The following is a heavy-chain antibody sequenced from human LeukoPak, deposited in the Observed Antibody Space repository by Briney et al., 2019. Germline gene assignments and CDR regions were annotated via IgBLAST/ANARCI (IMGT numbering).Heavy chain of an antibody. J-gene: IGHJ6*02. V-gene: IGHV3-48*03. CDR3: AREWGAYGMDV. D-gene: IGHD3-16*01. CDR2: ISSSGSTV. CDR1: GFTFSSYE. Sequence: GGSLRLSCAASGFTFSSYEMNWVRQAPGKGLEWGSDISSSGSTVFYADSVKGRFTISRDNAKNSLYLQMNSLRVEDAAVYYCAREWGAYGMDVWGQGTTVTVSS.